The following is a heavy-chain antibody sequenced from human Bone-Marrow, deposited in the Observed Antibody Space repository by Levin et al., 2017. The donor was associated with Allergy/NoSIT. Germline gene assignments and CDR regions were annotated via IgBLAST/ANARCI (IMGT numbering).Heavy chain of an antibody. D-gene: IGHD3-9*01. CDR3: ARCEYYDISTGPEEHRGMDV. Sequence: PGGSLRLSCKTSGGAFTTHGFSWVRQAPGQGLEWMGGIIPIFGTPKYAQKFQGRITITADGSTSTVYMELRRLRSEDTAVYYCARCEYYDISTGPEEHRGMDVWGQGTTVTVSS. J-gene: IGHJ6*02. CDR1: GGAFTTHG. V-gene: IGHV1-69*01. CDR2: IIPIFGTP.